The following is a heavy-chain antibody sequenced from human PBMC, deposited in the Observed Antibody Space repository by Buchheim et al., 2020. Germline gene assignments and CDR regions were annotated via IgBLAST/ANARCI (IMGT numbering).Heavy chain of an antibody. CDR3: ASPNPWFGDYMLGRYYFDF. CDR2: IIPPFDTE. J-gene: IGHJ4*02. Sequence: QVQLVQSGAEVKKPGSSVKVSCTASGGTFSSHAFTWVRQAPGQGLEWMGGIIPPFDTENYEQKFQGRVTITADKSTSTAYIELNILRSEDTAVYYCASPNPWFGDYMLGRYYFDFWGQGTL. D-gene: IGHD4-17*01. CDR1: GGTFSSHA. V-gene: IGHV1-69*06.